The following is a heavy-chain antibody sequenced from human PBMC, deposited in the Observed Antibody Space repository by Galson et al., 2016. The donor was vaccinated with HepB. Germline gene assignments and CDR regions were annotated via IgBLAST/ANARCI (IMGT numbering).Heavy chain of an antibody. Sequence: SCKASGYTFTTYGISWVRQAPGQGLEWMGWISAYNGNTNYAQNLQGRVTMTTDTSTSTAYMELRSLRSDDTAVYYCARIYGDYGIFYWGQGTLVTVSS. D-gene: IGHD4-17*01. CDR1: GYTFTTYG. J-gene: IGHJ4*02. CDR3: ARIYGDYGIFY. CDR2: ISAYNGNT. V-gene: IGHV1-18*01.